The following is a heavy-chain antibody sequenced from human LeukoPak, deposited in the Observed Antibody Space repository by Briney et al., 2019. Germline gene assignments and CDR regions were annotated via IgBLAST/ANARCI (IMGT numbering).Heavy chain of an antibody. J-gene: IGHJ4*02. Sequence: ASVKVSCKASGGTFSSYAISWARQAPGQGLEWMGGIIPIFGTANYAQKFQGRVTITADKSTSTAYMELSSLRSEDTAVYYCTREEWDDYGDYWGQGTLVTVSS. V-gene: IGHV1-69*06. CDR2: IIPIFGTA. CDR1: GGTFSSYA. D-gene: IGHD1-26*01. CDR3: TREEWDDYGDY.